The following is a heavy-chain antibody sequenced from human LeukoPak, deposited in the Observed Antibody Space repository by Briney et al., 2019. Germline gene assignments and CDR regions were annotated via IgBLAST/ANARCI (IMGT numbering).Heavy chain of an antibody. Sequence: NSSETLSLTCAVYGGSFSGYYWSWIRQPPGKGLEWIGEINQSGSTNYNPSLKSRVTISVDTSKNQFSLKLSSVTAADTAVYYCVRVGVVVPAAIAWGQGTLVTVSS. V-gene: IGHV4-34*01. J-gene: IGHJ5*02. CDR3: VRVGVVVPAAIA. CDR1: GGSFSGYY. CDR2: INQSGST. D-gene: IGHD2-2*01.